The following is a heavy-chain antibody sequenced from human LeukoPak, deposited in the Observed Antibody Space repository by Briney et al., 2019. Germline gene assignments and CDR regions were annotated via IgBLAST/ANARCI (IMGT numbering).Heavy chain of an antibody. J-gene: IGHJ4*02. V-gene: IGHV3-30*02. CDR1: GFTFSSYG. D-gene: IGHD2-2*01. Sequence: GGSLRLSCAASGFTFSSYGMHWVRQAPGKGLEWVAVIWYGGSNKYYADSVKGRFTISRDNSKNTLYLQMNSLRAEDTAVYYCAKANQLLPRGFDYWGQGTLVTVSS. CDR3: AKANQLLPRGFDY. CDR2: IWYGGSNK.